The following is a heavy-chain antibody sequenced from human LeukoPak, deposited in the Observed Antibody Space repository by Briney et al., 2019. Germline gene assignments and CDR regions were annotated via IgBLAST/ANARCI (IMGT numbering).Heavy chain of an antibody. Sequence: GGSLRLSCAASGFSFSDACMSWVRQAPGKGLEWVGRIKSKTAGGTTAYAAPVKGRFTISRDDSKTTLYLQMNSLKTEDTALYYCTTEYFDSSSYYYINDWGLGTLVTVSS. CDR3: TTEYFDSSSYYYIND. V-gene: IGHV3-15*01. J-gene: IGHJ4*02. CDR1: GFSFSDAC. CDR2: IKSKTAGGTT. D-gene: IGHD3-22*01.